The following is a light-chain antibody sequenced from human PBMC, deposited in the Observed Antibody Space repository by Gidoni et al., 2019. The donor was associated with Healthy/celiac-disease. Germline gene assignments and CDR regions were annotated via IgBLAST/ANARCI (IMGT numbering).Light chain of an antibody. J-gene: IGKJ2*01. CDR1: QGISSY. Sequence: DIQLTQSPSFLSASVGDRVTIPCRASQGISSYLAWYQQKPGKAPKLLIYAASTLQSGVPSRFSGSGSGTEFTLTISSLQPEDFATYYCQQLNSYPPEYTFGQGTKLEIK. V-gene: IGKV1-9*01. CDR2: AAS. CDR3: QQLNSYPPEYT.